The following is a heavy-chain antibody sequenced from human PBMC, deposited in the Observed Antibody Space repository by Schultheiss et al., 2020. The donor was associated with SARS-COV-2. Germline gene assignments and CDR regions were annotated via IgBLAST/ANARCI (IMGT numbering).Heavy chain of an antibody. J-gene: IGHJ6*02. CDR2: ISASGGST. Sequence: GGSLRLSCAASGFTFSNAWMSWVRQAPGKGLEWVSAISASGGSTNHIDSVKGRFTISRDNSKNTLYLQMNSLRAEDTAVYYCAKDFETSTISRPISYGMDVWGQGTTVTVSS. CDR1: GFTFSNAW. D-gene: IGHD2-21*01. CDR3: AKDFETSTISRPISYGMDV. V-gene: IGHV3-23*01.